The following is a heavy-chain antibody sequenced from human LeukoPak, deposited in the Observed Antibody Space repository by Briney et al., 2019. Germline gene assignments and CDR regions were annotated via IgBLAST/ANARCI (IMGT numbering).Heavy chain of an antibody. CDR3: ARVGEYSGYDLDY. CDR2: IKQDGSEK. Sequence: GGSLRLSCAASGFTFSNYWMTWVRQAPGKGLEWVASIKQDGSEKYYVDSVKGRFTVSRDNAKNSLSLQMNSLRAEDTAVYYCARVGEYSGYDLDYWGQGTLVTVSS. D-gene: IGHD5-12*01. J-gene: IGHJ4*02. V-gene: IGHV3-7*01. CDR1: GFTFSNYW.